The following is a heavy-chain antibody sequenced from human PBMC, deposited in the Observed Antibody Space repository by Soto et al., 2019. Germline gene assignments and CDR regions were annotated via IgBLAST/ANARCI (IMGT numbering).Heavy chain of an antibody. D-gene: IGHD2-8*01. J-gene: IGHJ6*02. V-gene: IGHV4-4*02. Sequence: QVQLQESGPGLVKPSGTLSLTCAVSGGSISSSNWWSWVRQPPGKGLEWIGEIYHSGSTNYNPSLTSRVTISLDKSKNQFSLTLSSVTAADTAVYYCARDPTYCINVVVYDPYYGMDVWGQGTTVTVSS. CDR2: IYHSGST. CDR1: GGSISSSNW. CDR3: ARDPTYCINVVVYDPYYGMDV.